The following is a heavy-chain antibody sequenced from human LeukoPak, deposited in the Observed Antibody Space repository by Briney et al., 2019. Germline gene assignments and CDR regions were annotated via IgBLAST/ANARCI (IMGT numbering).Heavy chain of an antibody. Sequence: GASVKASCKASGGTFSSYAISWVRQAPGQGLEWMGRIIPIFGTANYAQKFQGRVTITADKSTSTAYMELSSLRSEDTAVYYCARQGYYYDSSGYGGYWGQGTLVTVSS. CDR3: ARQGYYYDSSGYGGY. J-gene: IGHJ4*02. D-gene: IGHD3-22*01. CDR1: GGTFSSYA. V-gene: IGHV1-69*06. CDR2: IIPIFGTA.